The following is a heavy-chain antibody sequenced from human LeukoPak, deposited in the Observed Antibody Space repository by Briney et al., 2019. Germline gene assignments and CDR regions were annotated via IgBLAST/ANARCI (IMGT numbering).Heavy chain of an antibody. Sequence: SETLSLTCTVSGGSISSISYYWGWIRQPPGKGLEWTGSIYYSGSTYYNPSLKSRVTMSVDTSKDQSSLKLSSVTAADTAVYYCAMRNCPREYCSSTSCYRRSAFDIWGQGTMVTVSS. J-gene: IGHJ3*02. CDR2: IYYSGST. V-gene: IGHV4-39*01. D-gene: IGHD2-2*01. CDR1: GGSISSISYY. CDR3: AMRNCPREYCSSTSCYRRSAFDI.